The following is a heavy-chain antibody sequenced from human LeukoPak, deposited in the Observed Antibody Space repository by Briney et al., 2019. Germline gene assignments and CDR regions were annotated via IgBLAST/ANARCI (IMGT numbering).Heavy chain of an antibody. V-gene: IGHV1-8*01. D-gene: IGHD4-23*01. CDR1: GYTFTSYD. CDR3: ARGSDYGGNPYYYYGMDV. CDR2: MNPNSGNT. Sequence: ASVKVSCKASGYTFTSYDINWVRQATGQGLEGMGWMNPNSGNTGYAQKFQGRVTMTRNTSISTAYMELSSLRSEDTAVYYCARGSDYGGNPYYYYGMDVWGQGTTVTVSS. J-gene: IGHJ6*02.